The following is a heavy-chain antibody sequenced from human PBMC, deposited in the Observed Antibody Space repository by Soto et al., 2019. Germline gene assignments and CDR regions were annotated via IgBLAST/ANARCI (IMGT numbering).Heavy chain of an antibody. Sequence: SETLSLTRAVSSGSIRSGGSYWRPIPQPPGKGLEWIGYIYYSGSTYYNPSLKSRVTISVDTSKNQFSLKLSSVTAADAAVYYCARGYSYGGPLRARFDYWGQGTLVTGSS. CDR2: IYYSGST. J-gene: IGHJ4*01. D-gene: IGHD5-18*01. V-gene: IGHV4-31*11. CDR1: SGSIRSGGSY. CDR3: ARGYSYGGPLRARFDY.